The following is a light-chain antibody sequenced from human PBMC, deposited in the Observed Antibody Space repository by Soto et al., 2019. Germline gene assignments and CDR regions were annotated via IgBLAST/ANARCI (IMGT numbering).Light chain of an antibody. CDR2: GAS. V-gene: IGKV3-20*01. CDR3: QQYGTSLYP. J-gene: IGKJ2*01. CDR1: QSVNSAH. Sequence: EIVLTQSPGTLSLSPGERATFSCRASQSVNSAHLAWYQQKPGQAPRLLIYGASSRATGIPDRFSGSGSGTDFTLTISRLEPEDFAVYYCQQYGTSLYPFGQGTKLEIK.